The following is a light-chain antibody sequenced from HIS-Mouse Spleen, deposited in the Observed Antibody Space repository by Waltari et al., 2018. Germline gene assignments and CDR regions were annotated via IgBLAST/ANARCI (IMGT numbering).Light chain of an antibody. CDR3: ETWDSNNWV. CDR2: LEGSGSY. V-gene: IGLV4-60*03. CDR1: SGHSSYI. J-gene: IGLJ3*02. Sequence: QPVLTQSSSASASLGSSVKLTCTLRSGHSSYIIAWPPQQPGKAPRYLMKLEGSGSYNKGSGVPDRFSGSSSGADRYLTISNLQSEDEADYYCETWDSNNWVFGGGTKLTVL.